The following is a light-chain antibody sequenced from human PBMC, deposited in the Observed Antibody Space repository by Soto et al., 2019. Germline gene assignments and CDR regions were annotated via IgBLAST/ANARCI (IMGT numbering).Light chain of an antibody. CDR1: QSISSW. CDR2: KAS. V-gene: IGKV1-5*03. CDR3: QQYRSYSWT. Sequence: DIQMTQSPSTLSASVGDRVTITCRASQSISSWLAWCQEKPGKAPKLLIYKASTLESGVPSRFSGSGSGTEFTLSISSLQPDDFATYYCQQYRSYSWTFGQGTKVEI. J-gene: IGKJ1*01.